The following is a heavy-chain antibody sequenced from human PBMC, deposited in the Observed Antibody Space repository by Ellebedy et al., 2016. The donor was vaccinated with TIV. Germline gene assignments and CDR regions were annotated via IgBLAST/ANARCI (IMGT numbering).Heavy chain of an antibody. D-gene: IGHD3-10*01. CDR3: ARDKAAYYVSGRAARYYYGMDV. Sequence: AASVKVSCKAAGYTFTSYGISWVRQAPGQGLEWMGWISAYNGNTNYAQKLQGRDTLTTETSTRTAYMELRSLRSDDTAVFYCARDKAAYYVSGRAARYYYGMDVWGQGTTVTVSS. J-gene: IGHJ6*02. CDR1: GYTFTSYG. CDR2: ISAYNGNT. V-gene: IGHV1-18*01.